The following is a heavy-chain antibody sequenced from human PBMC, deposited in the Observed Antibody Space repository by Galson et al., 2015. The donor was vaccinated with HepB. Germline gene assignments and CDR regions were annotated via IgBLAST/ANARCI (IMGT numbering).Heavy chain of an antibody. CDR2: IKSKTDGGTT. V-gene: IGHV3-15*07. CDR1: GFTFSNAW. CDR3: TTGSSYPTPWSRYEYFQH. Sequence: SLRLSCAASGFTFSNAWMNWVRQAPGKGLECVGRIKSKTDGGTTDYAAPVKGRFTISRDDSKNTLYLRMNSLKTEDTAVYYCTTGSSYPTPWSRYEYFQHWGQGTLVTVSS. D-gene: IGHD6-13*01. J-gene: IGHJ1*01.